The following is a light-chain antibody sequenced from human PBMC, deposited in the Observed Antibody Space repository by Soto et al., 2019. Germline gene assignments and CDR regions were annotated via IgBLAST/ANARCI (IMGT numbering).Light chain of an antibody. CDR3: QQYYSYPRT. Sequence: IHMTQSPSSLSASVGDRATITCRASQGISSYLAWYQQKPGKAPKLLIYAASTLQSGVPSRFSGSGSGTDFTLTISCLQSEDFAAYYCQQYYSYPRTFGQGTRLEI. J-gene: IGKJ5*01. CDR2: AAS. CDR1: QGISSY. V-gene: IGKV1-8*01.